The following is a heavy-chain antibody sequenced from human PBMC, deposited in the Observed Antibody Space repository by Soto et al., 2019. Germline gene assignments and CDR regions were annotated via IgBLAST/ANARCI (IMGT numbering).Heavy chain of an antibody. V-gene: IGHV4-30-4*01. Sequence: QVQLQESGPGLVKPSQSVSLTCTVSGVSISSGDYYWSWIRQPPGKGLEWIGYIYYSGNTNYEPSLGSRLTLSIDTSRNQVSLHLMSVTAADTAIYYCARYTNFSPYFHGVDVWGQGTTVTVSS. D-gene: IGHD2-8*01. CDR3: ARYTNFSPYFHGVDV. CDR2: IYYSGNT. CDR1: GVSISSGDYY. J-gene: IGHJ6*02.